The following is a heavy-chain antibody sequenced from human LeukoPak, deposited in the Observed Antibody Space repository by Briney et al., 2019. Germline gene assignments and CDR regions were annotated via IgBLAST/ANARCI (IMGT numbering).Heavy chain of an antibody. V-gene: IGHV3-7*01. Sequence: GGSLRLSCAASGFTFSSYWMSWVRQAPGKWLEWVANIKQDGSEKYYVDSVKGRFTISRDNAKNSLYLQMNSLRAEDTAVYYCAREFEGDAFNIWGQGTMVTVSS. CDR3: AREFEGDAFNI. CDR1: GFTFSSYW. CDR2: IKQDGSEK. D-gene: IGHD3-10*01. J-gene: IGHJ3*02.